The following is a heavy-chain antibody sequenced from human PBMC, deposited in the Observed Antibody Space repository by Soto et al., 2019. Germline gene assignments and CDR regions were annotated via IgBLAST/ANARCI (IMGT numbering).Heavy chain of an antibody. CDR2: ISSSSSTI. J-gene: IGHJ6*03. Sequence: EVQLVESGGGLVQPGGSLRLSCAASGFTFSSYSMNWVRQAPGKGLEWVSYISSSSSTIYYADSVKGRFTISRDNAKNSLYLQMNSLRAEDTAVYYCARDRSGSGSYYWDTYYYYYMDVWGKGTTVTVSS. CDR1: GFTFSSYS. V-gene: IGHV3-48*01. D-gene: IGHD3-10*01. CDR3: ARDRSGSGSYYWDTYYYYYMDV.